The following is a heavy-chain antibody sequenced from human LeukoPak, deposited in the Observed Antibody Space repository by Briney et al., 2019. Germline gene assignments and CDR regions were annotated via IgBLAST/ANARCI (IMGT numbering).Heavy chain of an antibody. D-gene: IGHD5-18*01. Sequence: GGSLRLSCAASGFTFSSYAMHWVRQAPGKGLEWVAVISYDGSNKYYADSVKGRFTISRDNSKSTLYLQMNSLRAEDTAVYYCAREDTAMVYFDYWGQGTLVTVSS. CDR3: AREDTAMVYFDY. V-gene: IGHV3-30-3*01. CDR1: GFTFSSYA. CDR2: ISYDGSNK. J-gene: IGHJ4*02.